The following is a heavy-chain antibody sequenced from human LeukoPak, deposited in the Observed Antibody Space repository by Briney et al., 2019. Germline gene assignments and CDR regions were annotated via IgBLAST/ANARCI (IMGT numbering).Heavy chain of an antibody. J-gene: IGHJ6*03. CDR2: LDPHSGDT. CDR3: ARSRRGYYMDV. CDR1: GYSFNNYD. Sequence: ASVKVTCKASGYSFNNYDINWVRQAAGQGPEWMGRLDPHSGDTDYAQKFRGRVIMTKNTSINTAYFELSSLISEDTAVYYCARSRRGYYMDVWGRGTTVTVSS. V-gene: IGHV1-8*01.